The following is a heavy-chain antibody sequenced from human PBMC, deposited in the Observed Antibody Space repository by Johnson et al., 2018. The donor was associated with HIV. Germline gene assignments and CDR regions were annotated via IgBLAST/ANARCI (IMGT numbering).Heavy chain of an antibody. J-gene: IGHJ3*02. V-gene: IGHV3-74*01. CDR2: IYENENII. CDR1: GLSFSKSW. Sequence: VQLVESGGGLVQPGGSLRLSCAASGLSFSKSWMHWVRQAPGKGLMWVSGIYENENIINYADSVKGRFTIYRDNFKNTLYLQMNSLRAEDTAVYYCARDRFSAFDYDPGAFDIWGQGTMVTVSS. CDR3: ARDRFSAFDYDPGAFDI. D-gene: IGHD4/OR15-4a*01.